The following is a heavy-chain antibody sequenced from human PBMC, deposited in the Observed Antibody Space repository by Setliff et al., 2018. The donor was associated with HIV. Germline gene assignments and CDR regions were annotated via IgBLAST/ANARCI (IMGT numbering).Heavy chain of an antibody. CDR2: IIPMFGTS. CDR3: ARGHSHGYGYSGSYGPFDI. D-gene: IGHD1-26*01. Sequence: VSCKASGGTFSSYAINWVRQAPGQGLEWMGGIIPMFGTSNFAQKFQGRVTITTDESTSTAYMELNSLRSEDTAVYYCARGHSHGYGYSGSYGPFDIWGQGTMVTVSS. CDR1: GGTFSSYA. V-gene: IGHV1-69*05. J-gene: IGHJ3*02.